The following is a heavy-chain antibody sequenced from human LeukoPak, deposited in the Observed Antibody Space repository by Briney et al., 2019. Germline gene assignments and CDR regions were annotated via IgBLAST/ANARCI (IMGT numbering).Heavy chain of an antibody. D-gene: IGHD2-15*01. J-gene: IGHJ4*02. CDR1: GFTFSSYA. CDR3: ARGLVVVAARQAY. V-gene: IGHV3-74*01. CDR2: INSDGSST. Sequence: GGSLRLSCAASGFTFSSYAMSWVRQAPGKGLVWVSRINSDGSSTSYADSVKGRFTISRDNAKNTLYLQMNSLRAEDTAVYYCARGLVVVAARQAYWGQGTLVTVSS.